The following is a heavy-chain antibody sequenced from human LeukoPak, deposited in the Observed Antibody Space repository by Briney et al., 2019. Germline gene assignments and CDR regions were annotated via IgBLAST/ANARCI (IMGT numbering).Heavy chain of an antibody. J-gene: IGHJ4*02. Sequence: SETLSLTCTVSGGSISSHYWSWIRQPPGKGLEWIGYIYYSGSTNYNPSLKSRVTISVDTSKNQFSLKLSSVTAADTAVYYCARHLVSGPIFDYWGQGTLVTVSS. CDR2: IYYSGST. D-gene: IGHD6-19*01. CDR1: GGSISSHY. V-gene: IGHV4-59*08. CDR3: ARHLVSGPIFDY.